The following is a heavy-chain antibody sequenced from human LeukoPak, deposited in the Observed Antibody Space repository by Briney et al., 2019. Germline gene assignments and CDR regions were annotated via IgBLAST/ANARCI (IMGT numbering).Heavy chain of an antibody. CDR2: IYDSGST. CDR1: GGSISSYY. D-gene: IGHD6-13*01. V-gene: IGHV4-59*08. Sequence: PSETLSLTCTVSGGSISSYYWSWLRQPPGKALEWIGYIYDSGSTYYNPSLKSLVTISIDTSKNQFSLKLSSVAAADTAVYFGAAQVIAAGAPSNYWGQGALVTVSS. J-gene: IGHJ4*02. CDR3: AAQVIAAGAPSNY.